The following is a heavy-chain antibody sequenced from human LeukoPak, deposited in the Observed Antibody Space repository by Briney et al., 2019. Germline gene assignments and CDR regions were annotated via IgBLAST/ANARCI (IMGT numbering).Heavy chain of an antibody. CDR1: GIRFNDYW. Sequence: PGGSLRLSCTVSGIRFNDYWMSWVRQAPGKGLEWVSAISGSGGSTYYADSVKGRFTISRDNSKNTLYLQMNSLRAEDTAVYYCARPLYYYDSSGYDYWGQGTLVTVSS. CDR3: ARPLYYYDSSGYDY. V-gene: IGHV3-23*01. CDR2: ISGSGGST. D-gene: IGHD3-22*01. J-gene: IGHJ4*02.